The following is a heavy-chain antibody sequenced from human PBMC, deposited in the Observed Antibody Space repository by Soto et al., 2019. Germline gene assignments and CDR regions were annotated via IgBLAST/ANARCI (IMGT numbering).Heavy chain of an antibody. CDR2: ISYDGSNK. J-gene: IGHJ6*02. CDR3: ARDHCSSTSCYYYYYGMDV. CDR1: GFTFSSYA. Sequence: PGGSLRLSCAASGFTFSSYAMHWVRQAPGKGLEWVAVISYDGSNKYYADSVKGRFTISRDNSKNTLYLQMNSLRAEDTAVYYCARDHCSSTSCYYYYYGMDVWGQGTTVTVSS. D-gene: IGHD2-2*01. V-gene: IGHV3-30-3*01.